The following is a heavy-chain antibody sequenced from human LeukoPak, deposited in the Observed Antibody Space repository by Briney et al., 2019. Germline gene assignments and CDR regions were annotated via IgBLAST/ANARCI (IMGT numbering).Heavy chain of an antibody. V-gene: IGHV3-43*02. CDR2: ISGDGVST. CDR3: AKESGKFDY. CDR1: GLPIADLA. Sequence: GGSLRLSCVASGLPIADLAMHWVRQAPGKGLEWVSLISGDGVSTLYADSVKGRFSISRDNSKNSLYLEMNSLRTEDAAMYYCAKESGKFDYWGQGTLVAVSS. J-gene: IGHJ4*02.